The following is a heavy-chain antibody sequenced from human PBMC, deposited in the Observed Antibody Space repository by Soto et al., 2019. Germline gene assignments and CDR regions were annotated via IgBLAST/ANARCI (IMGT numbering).Heavy chain of an antibody. Sequence: QVQLQESGPGLEKPSETLSLTCTVSGGSISSYYWSWIRQPPGKGLEWIGYIYYSGSTNYNPSLKSRVTISVNTSKNRFPLKMSSVTAADTAVYYCARRYGGSIDYWGQGTLVTVSS. J-gene: IGHJ4*02. CDR2: IYYSGST. CDR3: ARRYGGSIDY. D-gene: IGHD2-15*01. V-gene: IGHV4-59*08. CDR1: GGSISSYY.